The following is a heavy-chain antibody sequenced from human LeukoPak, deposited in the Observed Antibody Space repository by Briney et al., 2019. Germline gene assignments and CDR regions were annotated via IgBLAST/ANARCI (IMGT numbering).Heavy chain of an antibody. Sequence: PGGSLRLSCAASGFTFSSYAMSWVRQAPGKGLEWLSGISGSGGSTYYADSVKGRCTISRDNSKNTLYLQMNSLRAEDTAVYYCAKAYSDFWSGYDYWGQGTLVTVSS. CDR1: GFTFSSYA. V-gene: IGHV3-23*01. CDR3: AKAYSDFWSGYDY. CDR2: ISGSGGST. J-gene: IGHJ4*02. D-gene: IGHD3-3*01.